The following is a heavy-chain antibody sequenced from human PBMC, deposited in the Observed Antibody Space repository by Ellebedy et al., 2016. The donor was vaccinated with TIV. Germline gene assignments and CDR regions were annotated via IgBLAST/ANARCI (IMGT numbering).Heavy chain of an antibody. CDR1: GGSISSSSYY. CDR2: IYYSGST. CDR3: ARLAITMIEEN. D-gene: IGHD3-22*01. V-gene: IGHV4-39*01. J-gene: IGHJ4*02. Sequence: SETLSLTXTVSGGSISSSSYYWGWIRQPPGKGLEWIGSIYYSGSTYYNPSLKSRVTISVDTSKNQFSLKLSSVTAADTAVYYCARLAITMIEENWGQGTLVTVSS.